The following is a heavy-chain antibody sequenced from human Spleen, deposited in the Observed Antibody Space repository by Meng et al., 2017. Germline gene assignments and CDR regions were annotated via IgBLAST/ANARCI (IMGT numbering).Heavy chain of an antibody. CDR2: ISYDGSNK. V-gene: IGHV3-30*07. D-gene: IGHD3-9*01. Sequence: GESLKISCAVSGFTFSSFWMSWVRQAPGKGLEWVAVISYDGSNKYYADSVKGRFTISRDNSTNTLYLQMNSLRAEDTAVYYCAREKNFDWLSTPVFDYWGQGTLVTVSS. CDR3: AREKNFDWLSTPVFDY. CDR1: GFTFSSFW. J-gene: IGHJ4*02.